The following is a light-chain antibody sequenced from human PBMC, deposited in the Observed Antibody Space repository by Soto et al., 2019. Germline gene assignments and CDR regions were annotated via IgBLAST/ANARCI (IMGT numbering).Light chain of an antibody. V-gene: IGKV2-24*01. CDR3: MQQTQFPFT. Sequence: DIVMTQTPLPSPVTLGQPASISCRSSQSLVNSDGDTYLNWLQQRPGQPPRLLIYKISKRFSGVPERFTGSGAGTDFTLKISRVAAEDVGTYYCMQQTQFPFTFGGGTKVDIK. J-gene: IGKJ4*01. CDR2: KIS. CDR1: QSLVNSDGDTY.